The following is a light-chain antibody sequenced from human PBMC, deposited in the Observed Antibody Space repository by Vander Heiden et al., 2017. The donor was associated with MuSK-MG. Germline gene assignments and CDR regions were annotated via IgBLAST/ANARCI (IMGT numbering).Light chain of an antibody. Sequence: DIQMTASPASLSASVGDRGTITCRASQSISSYLNWYQVKPGKAPKLLIYAAFSLQSGVPARFSGSGSGTDFTLTISSLQPEDFATYYCQQSDNTSRTFGQGTKVEIK. J-gene: IGKJ1*01. CDR3: QQSDNTSRT. CDR1: QSISSY. V-gene: IGKV1-39*01. CDR2: AAF.